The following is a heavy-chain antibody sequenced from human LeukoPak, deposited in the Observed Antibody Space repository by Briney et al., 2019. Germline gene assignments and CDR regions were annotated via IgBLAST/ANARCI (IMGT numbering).Heavy chain of an antibody. V-gene: IGHV1-18*01. Sequence: ASVKVSCKASGYTFTSYGISWVRQAPGQGLEWMGWISVYNGNTNYAQKLQGRVTMTTDTSTSTAYMELSSLRSEDTAVYYCAGLHRDGYCFDYWGQGTLVTVSS. D-gene: IGHD5-24*01. CDR2: ISVYNGNT. CDR1: GYTFTSYG. CDR3: AGLHRDGYCFDY. J-gene: IGHJ4*02.